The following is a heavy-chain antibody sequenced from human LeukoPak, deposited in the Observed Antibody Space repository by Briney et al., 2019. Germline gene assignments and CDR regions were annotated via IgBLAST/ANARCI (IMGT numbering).Heavy chain of an antibody. J-gene: IGHJ3*02. Sequence: GGSLRLSCAASGFTFSSYSMNWVRQAPGKGLEWVSSISSSSSYIYCADSVKGRFTISRDNAKNSLYLQMNSLRAEDAAVYYCASSLAVAGDAFDIWGQGTMVTVSS. CDR1: GFTFSSYS. CDR3: ASSLAVAGDAFDI. V-gene: IGHV3-21*01. D-gene: IGHD6-19*01. CDR2: ISSSSSYI.